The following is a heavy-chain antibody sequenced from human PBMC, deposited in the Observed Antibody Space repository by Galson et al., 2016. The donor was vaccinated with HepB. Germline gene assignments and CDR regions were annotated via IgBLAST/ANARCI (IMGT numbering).Heavy chain of an antibody. CDR3: ATVGAGSSEFDY. J-gene: IGHJ4*02. CDR1: GFTVSRNY. CDR2: IYRDGTT. D-gene: IGHD3-16*01. Sequence: SLRLSCAASGFTVSRNYMNWVRQAPGNGLEWVSIIYRDGTTYYADSVKGRFTISRDNSKSTLFLQMNSLRAEDTAVYYCATVGAGSSEFDYWGQGTLVTVSS. V-gene: IGHV3-53*01.